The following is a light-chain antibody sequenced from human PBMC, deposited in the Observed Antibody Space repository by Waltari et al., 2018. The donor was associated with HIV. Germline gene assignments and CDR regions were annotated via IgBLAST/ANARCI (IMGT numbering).Light chain of an antibody. J-gene: IGLJ2*01. Sequence: QLVLTQSPSASASLGASVRLTCSLSSGQSRYAIAWHQKQPEKGPRFLMKLKSDGSHVRGAGIPDRFSGSSSGAERYLTIAGLQSEEAADYYCQTWGAGSVVFGGGTKLTVL. CDR3: QTWGAGSVV. CDR2: LKSDGSH. V-gene: IGLV4-69*01. CDR1: SGQSRYA.